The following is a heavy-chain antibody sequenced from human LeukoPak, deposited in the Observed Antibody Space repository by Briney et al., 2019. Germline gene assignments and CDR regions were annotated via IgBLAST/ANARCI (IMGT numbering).Heavy chain of an antibody. V-gene: IGHV1-18*01. CDR1: GSTLTIYG. D-gene: IGHD3-3*02. CDR3: VRVRPFPSLRYYGMDV. J-gene: IGHJ6*04. Sequence: AASVNVSRTAAGSTLTIYGITWVRLAPGQGMEWRGWISADYGDTNFAPTLQGRVTMTTDTSTSTAYLELSSLRSNDTAVYYCVRVRPFPSLRYYGMDVWGEGTTVTVSS. CDR2: ISADYGDT.